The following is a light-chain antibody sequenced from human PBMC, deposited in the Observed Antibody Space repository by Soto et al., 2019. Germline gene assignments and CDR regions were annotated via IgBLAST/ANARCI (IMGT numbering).Light chain of an antibody. CDR2: LAS. J-gene: IGKJ5*01. CDR3: LHVASFPIS. V-gene: IGKV1-12*01. Sequence: DIQLTQSPSSVSASVGDRVTITCRANKVIKSHLVWYQQKPGKAPDLLIYLASTLHSGVPSRFSGSGFGTDFNLTINSLQPEDVGTYFCLHVASFPISFGPGTRLE. CDR1: KVIKSH.